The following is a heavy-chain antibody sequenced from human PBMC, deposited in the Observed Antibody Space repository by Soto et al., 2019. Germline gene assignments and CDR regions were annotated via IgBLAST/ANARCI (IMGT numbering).Heavy chain of an antibody. CDR2: IYYSGST. CDR1: GGSISSYY. CDR3: ARGDYPWHHA. Sequence: QVQLQESGPGLVKPSETLSLTCTVSGGSISSYYWSWIRQPPGKGLEWIGYIYYSGSTNYNPSLKSRVTISVDTSKNQFSLKLSSVTAADTAVYYCARGDYPWHHAWGQGTLVTVSS. J-gene: IGHJ4*02. V-gene: IGHV4-59*01. D-gene: IGHD3-10*01.